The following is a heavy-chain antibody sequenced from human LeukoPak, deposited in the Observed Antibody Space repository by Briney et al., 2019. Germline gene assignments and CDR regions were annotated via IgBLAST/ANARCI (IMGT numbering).Heavy chain of an antibody. J-gene: IGHJ4*02. D-gene: IGHD5-18*01. CDR3: AIGTRGYRYALVSGFDY. Sequence: GGSLRLSCAASGFTFSSYDMNWVRQAPGRGLKWVSIISGSGGSTYYADSVKGRFTISRDNSKNTLYLQMNSLRAEDTAVYYCAIGTRGYRYALVSGFDYWGQGTLVTVSS. V-gene: IGHV3-23*01. CDR2: ISGSGGST. CDR1: GFTFSSYD.